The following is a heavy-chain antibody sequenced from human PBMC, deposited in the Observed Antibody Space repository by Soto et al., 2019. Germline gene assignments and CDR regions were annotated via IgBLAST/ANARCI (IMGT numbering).Heavy chain of an antibody. CDR2: ISYDGSNK. D-gene: IGHD2-2*01. Sequence: GGSLRLSCAASGFTFSSYGMHWVRQAPGKGLEWVAVISYDGSNKYYADSVKGRFTISRDNSKNTLYLQMNSLRAEDTAVYYCARGPAAMSSHYCYGMAVSGQGTTDPVSS. CDR1: GFTFSSYG. V-gene: IGHV3-30*03. J-gene: IGHJ6*02. CDR3: ARGPAAMSSHYCYGMAV.